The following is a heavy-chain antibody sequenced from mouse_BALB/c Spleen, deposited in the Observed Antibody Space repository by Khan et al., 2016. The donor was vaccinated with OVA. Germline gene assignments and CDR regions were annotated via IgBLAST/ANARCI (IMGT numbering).Heavy chain of an antibody. CDR3: AGAGYGGFAY. CDR1: GFTFSDYY. CDR2: ISDGGSYT. Sequence: EVELVESGGGLVKPGGSLKLSCAASGFTFSDYYMYWVRQTPEKRLEWVATISDGGSYTYYPDSVKGRFSITRDNATNTLYLQMSSLKSEDTAMYYYAGAGYGGFAYWGQGTLVTVSA. J-gene: IGHJ3*01. V-gene: IGHV5-4*02. D-gene: IGHD1-1*02.